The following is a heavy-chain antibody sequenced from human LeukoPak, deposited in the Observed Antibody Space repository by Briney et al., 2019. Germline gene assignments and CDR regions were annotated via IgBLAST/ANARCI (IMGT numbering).Heavy chain of an antibody. D-gene: IGHD1-1*01. CDR3: ARGVYIIVNWRHFDY. CDR1: GGSISSTAHY. J-gene: IGHJ4*02. CDR2: IYYTGST. V-gene: IGHV4-39*02. Sequence: SETLSLTCTVSGGSISSTAHYWGWVRQSPGEGLEWIGAIYYTGSTRNSASLKSRVTMLVDTSRNHFSLQLRSVTAADTAVYYCARGVYIIVNWRHFDYWGQGALVSVSS.